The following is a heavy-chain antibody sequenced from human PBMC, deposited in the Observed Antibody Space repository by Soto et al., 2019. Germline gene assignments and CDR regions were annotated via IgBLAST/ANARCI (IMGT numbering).Heavy chain of an antibody. Sequence: ASVKVSCKASGYTFTSYGISWVRQAPGQGLEWMGWISAYNGNTNYAQKLQGRVTMTTDTSTSTAYMELRSLRSDDTAVYYCAGEGTISVAAIWFGESIHAFDIRGQGTMVPVSS. CDR3: AGEGTISVAAIWFGESIHAFDI. CDR2: ISAYNGNT. J-gene: IGHJ3*02. CDR1: GYTFTSYG. D-gene: IGHD3-10*01. V-gene: IGHV1-18*01.